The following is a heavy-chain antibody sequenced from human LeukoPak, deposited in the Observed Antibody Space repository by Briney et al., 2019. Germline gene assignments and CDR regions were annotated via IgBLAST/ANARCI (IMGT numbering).Heavy chain of an antibody. CDR2: ISGSGDST. Sequence: GGSLRLSCAASGFTFSTYAVNWVRQAPGKGLEWVSTISGSGDSTYYADSVKGRFTISRDNAKNSLYLQMNSLRAEDTAVYYCARASTTDNYYYYYYGMDVWGQGTTVTVSS. CDR1: GFTFSTYA. J-gene: IGHJ6*02. D-gene: IGHD1-20*01. CDR3: ARASTTDNYYYYYYGMDV. V-gene: IGHV3-21*01.